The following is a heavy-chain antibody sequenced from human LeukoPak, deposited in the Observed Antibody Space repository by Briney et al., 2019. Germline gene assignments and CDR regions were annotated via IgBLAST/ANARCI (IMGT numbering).Heavy chain of an antibody. CDR1: GFTVSSNY. CDR2: IYTGGST. Sequence: PGGSLRLSCAASGFTVSSNYMSWVRQAPGRGLEWVSVIYTGGSTYYADSVKGRFTISRDNSKNTLYLQMNSLRAEDTAVYYCARDLGRYDSNQGPLDAFDIGGQGTMVTVSS. CDR3: ARDLGRYDSNQGPLDAFDI. J-gene: IGHJ3*02. V-gene: IGHV3-53*01. D-gene: IGHD3-22*01.